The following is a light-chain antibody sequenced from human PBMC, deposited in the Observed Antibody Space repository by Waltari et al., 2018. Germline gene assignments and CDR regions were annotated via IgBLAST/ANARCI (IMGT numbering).Light chain of an antibody. CDR1: QSVSSN. CDR2: DAS. CDR3: QQYNRWPPIT. Sequence: EIVMTQSPATLSVSPGETATLSCRARQSVSSNLAWYQKKPGKAPRLLIYDASTRATSIPAKFRGSGSGTEFTLTISSLQSEDFAVYYCQQYNRWPPITFGHGTRLEIK. V-gene: IGKV3-15*01. J-gene: IGKJ5*01.